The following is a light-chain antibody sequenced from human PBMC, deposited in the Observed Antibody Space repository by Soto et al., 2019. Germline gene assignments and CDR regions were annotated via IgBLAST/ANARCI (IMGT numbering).Light chain of an antibody. CDR1: QSLLHSDGNAY. Sequence: DVLMTHSPLSLPVTLGQPAAISCRSTQSLLHSDGNAYLSWFQQRPGQSPRRLIYEVSYRDSGVPDRLSGSGSGTDFTLRISRVEAEDIGIYYRMQGTHWTWTFGHGTRWISN. CDR3: MQGTHWTWT. V-gene: IGKV2-30*02. J-gene: IGKJ1*01. CDR2: EVS.